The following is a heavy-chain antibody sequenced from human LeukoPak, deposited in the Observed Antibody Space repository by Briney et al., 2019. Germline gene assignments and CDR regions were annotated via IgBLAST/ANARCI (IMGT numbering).Heavy chain of an antibody. D-gene: IGHD3-10*01. V-gene: IGHV3-15*01. CDR2: IRSKTDGGTK. J-gene: IGHJ4*02. CDR3: ARGSYGSGSYYPDY. Sequence: GGSLRLSCAASGFTFNYAWMTWVRQAPGKGLEWVGRIRSKTDGGTKDYAAPVKGRFTISRDNSKNTLYLQMNSLRAEDTAVYYCARGSYGSGSYYPDYWGQGTLVTVSS. CDR1: GFTFNYAW.